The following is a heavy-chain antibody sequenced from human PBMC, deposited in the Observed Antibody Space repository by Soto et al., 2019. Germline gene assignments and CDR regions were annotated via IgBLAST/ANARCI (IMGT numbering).Heavy chain of an antibody. Sequence: GGSLRLSCAASGFSFSSYSMHWVRQAPGKGLEWVAVIWYDGSKRFYVDSVKGRFTISRDNSKNTLYLQMNSLRGDDTAIYYCAREISGQPFDYWGQGTLVTVS. CDR2: IWYDGSKR. CDR3: AREISGQPFDY. D-gene: IGHD5-18*01. J-gene: IGHJ4*02. CDR1: GFSFSSYS. V-gene: IGHV3-33*01.